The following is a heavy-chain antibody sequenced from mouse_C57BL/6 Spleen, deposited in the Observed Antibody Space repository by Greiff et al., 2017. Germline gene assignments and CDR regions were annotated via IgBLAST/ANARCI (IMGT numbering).Heavy chain of an antibody. CDR1: GYSFTGYF. J-gene: IGHJ4*01. CDR3: ARDYDYDGYAMDY. D-gene: IGHD2-4*01. V-gene: IGHV1-20*01. CDR2: INPYNGDT. Sequence: EVKLMESGPELVKPGDSVKISCKASGYSFTGYFINWVMQSHGKSLEWIGRINPYNGDTFYNQKFKGKATLTVDKSSSTAHMELRSLTSEDSAVYYCARDYDYDGYAMDYWGQGTSVTVSS.